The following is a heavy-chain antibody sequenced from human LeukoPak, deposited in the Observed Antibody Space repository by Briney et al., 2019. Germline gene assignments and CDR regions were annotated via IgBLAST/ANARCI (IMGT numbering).Heavy chain of an antibody. Sequence: ASVKVSCKASGYTFTSYYIHWVRQAPGHGLEWMGIINPSGGSTNYAQKFQGRVTMTRDTSTSTVYMELSSLRSEDTAVYYCARARTGDLEYWGQGTLVTVSS. J-gene: IGHJ4*02. CDR3: ARARTGDLEY. V-gene: IGHV1-46*01. CDR1: GYTFTSYY. CDR2: INPSGGST. D-gene: IGHD7-27*01.